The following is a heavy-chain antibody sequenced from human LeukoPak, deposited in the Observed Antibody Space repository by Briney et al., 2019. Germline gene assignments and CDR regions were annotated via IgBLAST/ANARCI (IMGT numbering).Heavy chain of an antibody. CDR2: IYPDDSDT. J-gene: IGHJ4*02. D-gene: IGHD3/OR15-3a*01. Sequence: GESLKISCKGSGHSFTSYWIGWVRQMPGKGLEWMGTIYPDDSDTRYSPSFQGQVTISADRSITTAYLQWSSLNASDTAMYYCARHLGLRTLDYWGQGTLVTVSS. V-gene: IGHV5-51*01. CDR1: GHSFTSYW. CDR3: ARHLGLRTLDY.